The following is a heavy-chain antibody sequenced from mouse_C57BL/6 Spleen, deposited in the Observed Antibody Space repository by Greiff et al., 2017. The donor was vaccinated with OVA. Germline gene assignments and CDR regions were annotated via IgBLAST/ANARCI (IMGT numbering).Heavy chain of an antibody. D-gene: IGHD1-1*01. Sequence: VQLQQPGAELVMPGASVKLSCKASGYTFNSYWMHWVKQRPGQGLEWIGEIDPSDSYTNYNQKFTGKSTLTVDKSSSTAYMQLSSLTSEDSAVYYCARSEGLLRYFDYWGQGTTLTVSS. J-gene: IGHJ2*01. CDR1: GYTFNSYW. CDR3: ARSEGLLRYFDY. V-gene: IGHV1-69*01. CDR2: IDPSDSYT.